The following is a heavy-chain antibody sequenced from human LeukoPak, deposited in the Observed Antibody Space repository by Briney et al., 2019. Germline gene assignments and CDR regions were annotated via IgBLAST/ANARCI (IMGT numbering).Heavy chain of an antibody. V-gene: IGHV3-30-3*01. D-gene: IGHD1-7*01. J-gene: IGHJ4*02. CDR1: GFTFSSYA. CDR2: ISYDGSNK. Sequence: GGSLRLSCAASGFTFSSYAMHWVRQAPGKGLEWVAVISYDGSNKYYADSVKGRFTISRDNSKNTLYLQMNSLRAEDTAVYYWARGGELELRFDFDYWGQGTLVTVSS. CDR3: ARGGELELRFDFDY.